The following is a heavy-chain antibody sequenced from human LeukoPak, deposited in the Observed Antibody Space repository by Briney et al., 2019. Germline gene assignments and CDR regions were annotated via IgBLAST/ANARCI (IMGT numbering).Heavy chain of an antibody. CDR3: ASGTGDSSGWFLLLDY. CDR1: GFTFSSYG. J-gene: IGHJ4*02. Sequence: GGSLRLSCAASGFTFSSYGMHWVRQAPGKGLEWVAFIRYDGSNKYYADSVKGRFTISRDNSKNTLFLQMNSLRAEDTAVYYCASGTGDSSGWFLLLDYWGQGTLVTVSS. D-gene: IGHD6-13*01. CDR2: IRYDGSNK. V-gene: IGHV3-30*02.